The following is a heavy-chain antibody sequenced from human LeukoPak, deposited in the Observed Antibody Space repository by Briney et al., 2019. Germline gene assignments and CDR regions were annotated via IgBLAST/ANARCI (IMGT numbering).Heavy chain of an antibody. CDR2: MNPNSGNT. D-gene: IGHD5-24*01. V-gene: IGHV1-8*01. CDR3: ARRGRDGYNSLNWYFDL. CDR1: GYTFTSYD. J-gene: IGHJ2*01. Sequence: GASVKVSCKASGYTFTSYDINWVRQATGQGLEWMGWMNPNSGNTGYAQKFQGRVTMTRNTSISTAYMELSSLRSEDTAVYYCARRGRDGYNSLNWYFDLWGRGTLVTVSS.